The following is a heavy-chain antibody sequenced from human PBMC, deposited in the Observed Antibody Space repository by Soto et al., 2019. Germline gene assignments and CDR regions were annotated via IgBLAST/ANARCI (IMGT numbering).Heavy chain of an antibody. CDR1: GYTFTSYG. V-gene: IGHV1-18*01. J-gene: IGHJ1*01. CDR2: ISAYNGNT. CDR3: ARVLYDFWSGHSRPGECFRN. Sequence: GTSVKVSCTDSGYTFTSYGISWARQAPGQGLEWMGWISAYNGNTNYAQKLQGRVTMTTDTSTSTAHMELRSLRSDDTAVYYCARVLYDFWSGHSRPGECFRNGAQGTL. D-gene: IGHD3-3*01.